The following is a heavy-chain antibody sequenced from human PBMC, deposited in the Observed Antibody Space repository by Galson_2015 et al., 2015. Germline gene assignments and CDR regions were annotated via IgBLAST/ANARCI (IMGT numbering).Heavy chain of an antibody. CDR1: GGSISSSSYY. Sequence: ETLSLTCTVSGGSISSSSYYWGWIRQPPGKGLEWIGSIYYSGSTYYNPSLKSRVTISVDTSKNQFSLKLSSVTAADTAMYYCARLIGSPGGLPGRYWGQGTLVTVSS. V-gene: IGHV4-39*01. D-gene: IGHD1-26*01. J-gene: IGHJ4*02. CDR3: ARLIGSPGGLPGRY. CDR2: IYYSGST.